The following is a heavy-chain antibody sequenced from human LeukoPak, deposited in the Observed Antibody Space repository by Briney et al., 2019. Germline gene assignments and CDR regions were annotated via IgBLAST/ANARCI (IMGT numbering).Heavy chain of an antibody. V-gene: IGHV4-59*01. J-gene: IGHJ4*02. CDR3: ARDRYDILTGYYMLDY. Sequence: PSETLSLTCTVSGGSISSYYWSWIRQPPGKGLEWIGYIYYSGSTNYNPSFKSRVTISVDTSKNQFSLKLSSVTAADTAVYYCARDRYDILTGYYMLDYWGQGTLVTVSS. CDR2: IYYSGST. CDR1: GGSISSYY. D-gene: IGHD3-9*01.